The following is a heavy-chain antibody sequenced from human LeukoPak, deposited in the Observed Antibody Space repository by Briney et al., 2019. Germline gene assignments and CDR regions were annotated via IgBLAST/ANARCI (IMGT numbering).Heavy chain of an antibody. V-gene: IGHV3-30*18. CDR2: ISYDGNNK. Sequence: PGRSLRLSCAASGFTFSSYGMHWVRQAPGKGLEWVAVISYDGNNKYYADSVKGRFTISRDNSKNTLYLQMNSLRAEDTAVYYCAKDHLPIERYYDMDVWGQGTTVTVSS. CDR1: GFTFSSYG. CDR3: AKDHLPIERYYDMDV. J-gene: IGHJ6*02.